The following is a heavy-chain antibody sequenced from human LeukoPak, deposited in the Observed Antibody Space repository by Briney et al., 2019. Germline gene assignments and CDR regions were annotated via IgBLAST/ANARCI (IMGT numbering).Heavy chain of an antibody. CDR2: MNPNSGNT. V-gene: IGHV1-8*01. CDR1: GYTFTSYD. Sequence: ASVKVSCKASGYTFTSYDINWVRQATGQGLGWMGWMNPNSGNTGYAQKFQGRVTMTRNTSISTAYMELSSLRSEDTAVYYCARGLRDDSSLGYWGQGTLVTVSS. J-gene: IGHJ4*02. D-gene: IGHD3-22*01. CDR3: ARGLRDDSSLGY.